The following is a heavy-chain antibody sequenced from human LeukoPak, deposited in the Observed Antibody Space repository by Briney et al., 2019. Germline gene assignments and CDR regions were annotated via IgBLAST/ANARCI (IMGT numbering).Heavy chain of an antibody. CDR1: GFTFSSYS. CDR2: ISSSSSTI. J-gene: IGHJ4*02. D-gene: IGHD3-3*01. Sequence: GGSLRLSCAASGFTFSSYSMNWVRQAPGKGLEWVPYISSSSSTIYYADSVKGRFTISRDNAKNSLYLQMNSLRAEDTAVYYCAKGSTVFGVVIRTYLDYWGQGTLVTVSS. CDR3: AKGSTVFGVVIRTYLDY. V-gene: IGHV3-48*01.